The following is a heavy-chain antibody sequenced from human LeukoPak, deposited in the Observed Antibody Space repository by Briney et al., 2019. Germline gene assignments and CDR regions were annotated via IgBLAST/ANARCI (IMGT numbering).Heavy chain of an antibody. CDR2: ISYSGAET. CDR1: EFTFSSYA. D-gene: IGHD6-19*01. J-gene: IGHJ4*02. Sequence: GGSLRLSCAASEFTFSSYAMSWVRQTPGKGLEWVSAISYSGAETHYADSVKGRFTIPRDNSKNTLYLQMNGLRAEDTSVYYCAKSSSGWGSFDYWGQGSLVTVSS. CDR3: AKSSSGWGSFDY. V-gene: IGHV3-23*01.